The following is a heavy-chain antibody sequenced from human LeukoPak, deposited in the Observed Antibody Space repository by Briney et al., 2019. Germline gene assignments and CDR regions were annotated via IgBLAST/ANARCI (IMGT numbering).Heavy chain of an antibody. D-gene: IGHD1-26*01. CDR1: EFTFSSYG. J-gene: IGHJ4*02. V-gene: IGHV3-30*18. CDR2: ISYDGSNK. CDR3: AKEYYVFLSREYFDY. Sequence: GGSLRLSCAASEFTFSSYGMHWVRQAPGKGLEWVAVISYDGSNKYYADSVKGRFTVSRDNSKNTLYLQMNSLRAEDTAVYYCAKEYYVFLSREYFDYWGQGTLVTVSS.